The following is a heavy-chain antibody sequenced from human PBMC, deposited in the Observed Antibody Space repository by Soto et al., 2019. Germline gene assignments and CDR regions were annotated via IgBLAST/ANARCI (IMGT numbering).Heavy chain of an antibody. CDR1: DTTHW. V-gene: IGHV5-51*01. CDR2: IYPGDSDT. CDR3: ARLVNYYFGMDV. Sequence: GESLKISCKASDTTHWIGWVRQKPGKGLEWMGIIYPGDSDTKYGPSFQGQVTISVDKSISTAYLHWSSLKASDTATYYCARLVNYYFGMDVWGLGTTVTVS. J-gene: IGHJ6*02.